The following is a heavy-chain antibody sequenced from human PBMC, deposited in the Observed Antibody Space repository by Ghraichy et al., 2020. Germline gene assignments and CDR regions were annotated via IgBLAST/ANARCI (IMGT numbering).Heavy chain of an antibody. J-gene: IGHJ1*01. Sequence: ASVKVSCKASGYTFTGYYMHWVRQAPGQGLEWMGRINPNSGGTNYAQKFQGRVTMTRDTSISTAYMELSRLRSDDTAVYYCAREGGSSSWYLTYFQHWGQGTLVTVSS. CDR2: INPNSGGT. V-gene: IGHV1-2*06. CDR3: AREGGSSSWYLTYFQH. CDR1: GYTFTGYY. D-gene: IGHD6-13*01.